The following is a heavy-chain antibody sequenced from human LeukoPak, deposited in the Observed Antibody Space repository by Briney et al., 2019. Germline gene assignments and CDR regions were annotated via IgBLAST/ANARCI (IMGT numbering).Heavy chain of an antibody. Sequence: SETLSLTCAVYGGSFSGYYWSWIRQPPGKGLEWIGEINHSGSTNYNPSLKSRVTISVDTSKNQFSLKLGSVTAADTAVYYCASGTSRVTKDYWGQGTLVTVPS. J-gene: IGHJ4*02. CDR1: GGSFSGYY. V-gene: IGHV4-34*01. D-gene: IGHD4-17*01. CDR2: INHSGST. CDR3: ASGTSRVTKDY.